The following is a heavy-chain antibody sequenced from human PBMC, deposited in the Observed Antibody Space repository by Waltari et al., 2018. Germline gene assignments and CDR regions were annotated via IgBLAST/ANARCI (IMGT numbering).Heavy chain of an antibody. CDR2: INADGRAT. D-gene: IGHD3-3*01. CDR3: AIQISGVVF. Sequence: EVQLVESGGGLVQPGGSLRLSCAASGFTCSAYRMHWVRQAPGKGLVWVSLINADGRATLYADSVKGRFTMSRDNAKDTLYFQMNSLRGEDTAVYYCAIQISGVVFWGQGTLVTVSS. CDR1: GFTCSAYR. J-gene: IGHJ4*02. V-gene: IGHV3-74*01.